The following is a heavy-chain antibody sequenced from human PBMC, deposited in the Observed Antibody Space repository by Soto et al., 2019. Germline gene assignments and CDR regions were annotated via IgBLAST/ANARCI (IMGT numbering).Heavy chain of an antibody. D-gene: IGHD3-10*01. J-gene: IGHJ4*01. Sequence: QVQLVQSGAEVKKPGASVTVSCKASGYTFTSYDISWVRQAPGQGLEWMGWIRAYNGKTKLAQKFQGRVTMATDTSTSTAYMELRSLRSDDTAVYYCARNYGSGSNDLDYWGHGTLVTVSS. CDR3: ARNYGSGSNDLDY. V-gene: IGHV1-18*04. CDR2: IRAYNGKT. CDR1: GYTFTSYD.